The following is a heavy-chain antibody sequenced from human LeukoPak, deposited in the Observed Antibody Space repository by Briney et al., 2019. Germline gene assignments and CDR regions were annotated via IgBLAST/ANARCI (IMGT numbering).Heavy chain of an antibody. CDR2: ISSSSRDI. CDR1: GFAFSSYT. D-gene: IGHD1-26*01. V-gene: IGHV3-21*01. J-gene: IGHJ4*02. Sequence: PGGSLRLSCAASGFAFSSYTMNWVRQAPGKGLEWVAAISSSSRDIFYADSVKGRFSISRDNTHNSLSLRMNSLGAEDTAVYYCVREAAATLFDYWGQGTLVTVSS. CDR3: VREAAATLFDY.